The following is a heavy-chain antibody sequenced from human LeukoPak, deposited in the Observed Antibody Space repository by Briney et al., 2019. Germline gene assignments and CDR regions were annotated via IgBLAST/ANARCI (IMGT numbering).Heavy chain of an antibody. D-gene: IGHD6-13*01. CDR3: ARGPLEGISLSLY. V-gene: IGHV1-2*02. Sequence: ASVKVSCKASGYTFTGYYMHWVRQAPGQGLEWMGWINPNSGGTNYAQKFQGRVTMTGDTSISTAYMELSRLRSDDTAVYYCARGPLEGISLSLYWGQGALVTVSS. J-gene: IGHJ4*02. CDR1: GYTFTGYY. CDR2: INPNSGGT.